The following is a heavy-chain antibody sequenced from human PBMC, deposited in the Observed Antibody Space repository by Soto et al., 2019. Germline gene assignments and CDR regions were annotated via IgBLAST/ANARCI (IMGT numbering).Heavy chain of an antibody. CDR2: ISASGSTT. CDR1: GFTFKSYA. CDR3: ARDSATVVVSRLDH. J-gene: IGHJ4*02. Sequence: GGSLRLSCAASGFTFKSYAMSWVRQAPGKGLEWVSGISASGSTTYYVDSVKGRFTISRDRAKNTLFLQMNSLRVEDTALYYCARDSATVVVSRLDHWGQGILVTVSS. V-gene: IGHV3-23*01. D-gene: IGHD2-15*01.